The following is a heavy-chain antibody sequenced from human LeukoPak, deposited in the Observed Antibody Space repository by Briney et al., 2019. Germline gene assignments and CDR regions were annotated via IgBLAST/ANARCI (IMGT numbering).Heavy chain of an antibody. V-gene: IGHV1-69*04. CDR2: IIPILGIA. Sequence: SVKVSCKASGGTFSSYAISWVRQAPGQGLEWMGRIIPILGIANYAQKFQGRVTITADKSTSTAYMEPSSLRSEDTAVYYCARVDLGPLDFWSGYYHYYYGMDVWGQGTTVTVSS. CDR3: ARVDLGPLDFWSGYYHYYYGMDV. J-gene: IGHJ6*02. CDR1: GGTFSSYA. D-gene: IGHD3-3*01.